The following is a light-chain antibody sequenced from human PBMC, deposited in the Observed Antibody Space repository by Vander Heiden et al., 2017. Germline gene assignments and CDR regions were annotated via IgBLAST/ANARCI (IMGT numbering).Light chain of an antibody. V-gene: IGKV3-15*01. CDR1: QSVSSN. Sequence: EIVMAPSPAPLSVSPGQRATLSCRASQSVSSNLDLYQQTPGQAPRRLIYGASTRGKGIQARSSGSGDGKELTLTIISRLAEEFAVYYCQQENNRPPLFTFGQGTQVDIK. CDR2: GAS. CDR3: QQENNRPPLFT. J-gene: IGKJ3*01.